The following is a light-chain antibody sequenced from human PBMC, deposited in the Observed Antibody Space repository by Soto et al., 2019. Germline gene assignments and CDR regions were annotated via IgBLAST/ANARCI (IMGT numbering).Light chain of an antibody. CDR2: DAS. J-gene: IGKJ3*01. Sequence: DIQMTQSPASLSANVGDRVTITCRPSQTIGKYLNWYQQQPGKAPTLLIYDASYLQTGVPSRFSGSSSAKDFTLSVSDLRPEDFATYYRQQSFSISFTFGPGTKVEIK. CDR3: QQSFSISFT. V-gene: IGKV1-39*01. CDR1: QTIGKY.